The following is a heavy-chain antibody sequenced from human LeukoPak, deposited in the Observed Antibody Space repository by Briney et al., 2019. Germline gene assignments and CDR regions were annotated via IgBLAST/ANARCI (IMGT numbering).Heavy chain of an antibody. CDR3: AKYDHSDIVLVVYAPEGSPYRRYYYYMDV. Sequence: PGGSLRLSCAASGFTFSSYIMNWVRQASGKRLEWVSSISSSSSYIYYAGSVKGRFTIPRDNAKNTLYLQMNSLRAEDTAVYYCAKYDHSDIVLVVYAPEGSPYRRYYYYMDVWGKGTTVTVSS. J-gene: IGHJ6*03. D-gene: IGHD2-8*02. V-gene: IGHV3-21*04. CDR2: ISSSSSYI. CDR1: GFTFSSYI.